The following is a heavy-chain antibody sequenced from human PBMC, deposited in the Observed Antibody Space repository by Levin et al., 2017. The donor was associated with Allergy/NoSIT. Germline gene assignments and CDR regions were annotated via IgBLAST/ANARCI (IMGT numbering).Heavy chain of an antibody. CDR2: IYPGDSDT. CDR1: GYSFTSYW. D-gene: IGHD4-11*01. J-gene: IGHJ4*02. V-gene: IGHV5-51*01. Sequence: LRLSCTGSGYSFTSYWIGWVRQMPGKGLEWMGIIYPGDSDTRYSPSFQGQVTISADKSISTAYLQWSSLKASDTAMYYCARRNSRRLDYWGQGTLVTVSS. CDR3: ARRNSRRLDY.